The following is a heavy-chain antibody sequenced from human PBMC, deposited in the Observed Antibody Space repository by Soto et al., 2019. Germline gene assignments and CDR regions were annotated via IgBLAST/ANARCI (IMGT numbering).Heavy chain of an antibody. Sequence: PGGSLRLSCADSEFTFSSYAMNWVRQAPGKGLSRVSVISAGGGTTYYADSVKGRFRISRDNSKNTLYLQMNSLRVEDTAVYYCAKGKVAYDNSGLQYFYYFPMNVWGQRTTVTVPS. J-gene: IGHJ6*02. CDR3: AKGKVAYDNSGLQYFYYFPMNV. V-gene: IGHV3-23*01. CDR2: ISAGGGTT. D-gene: IGHD3-22*01. CDR1: EFTFSSYA.